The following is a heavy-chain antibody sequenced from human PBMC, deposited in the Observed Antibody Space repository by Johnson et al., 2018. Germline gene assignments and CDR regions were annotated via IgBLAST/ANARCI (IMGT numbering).Heavy chain of an antibody. D-gene: IGHD3-16*02. J-gene: IGHJ1*01. CDR2: ISYDGSNK. V-gene: IGHV3-30-3*01. Sequence: QVQLVQSGGGVVQPGRSLRLSCGVSGFIFSRYAMHWVRQAPGKGLEWVAVISYDGSNKYYTDSVKGRFTISRDNSKNRLYLQRNSLRAEDTAVYYCARGPRYATLRLGELSSLREEYFQYWGQGTLVTVSS. CDR1: GFIFSRYA. CDR3: ARGPRYATLRLGELSSLREEYFQY.